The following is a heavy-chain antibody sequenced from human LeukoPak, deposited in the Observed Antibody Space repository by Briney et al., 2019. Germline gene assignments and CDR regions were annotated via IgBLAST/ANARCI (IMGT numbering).Heavy chain of an antibody. V-gene: IGHV4-4*07. CDR2: IYTSGST. CDR3: ARDSYYGSGRNDIWFDP. J-gene: IGHJ5*02. Sequence: SETLSLTCTVSGGSISSYYWSWIRQPAGKGLEWIGRIYTSGSTNYNPSLKSRVTMSVDTSKNQFSLKLSSVTAADTAVYYCARDSYYGSGRNDIWFDPWGQGTLVTVSS. D-gene: IGHD3-10*01. CDR1: GGSISSYY.